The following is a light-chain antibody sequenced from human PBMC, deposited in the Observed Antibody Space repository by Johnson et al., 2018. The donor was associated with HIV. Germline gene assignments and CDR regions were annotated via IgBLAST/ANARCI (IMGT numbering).Light chain of an antibody. CDR2: DNN. CDR1: SSNIGNNY. J-gene: IGLJ1*01. Sequence: QSVLTQPPSVSAAPGQKVTISCSGSSSNIGNNYVSWYQQLPGTAPKLLIYDNNKRPSGIPDRFSGSKSGTSATLGIPGLHTGDEADYYCGTGDSSLSAGGVFGTGTKVTVL. V-gene: IGLV1-51*01. CDR3: GTGDSSLSAGGV.